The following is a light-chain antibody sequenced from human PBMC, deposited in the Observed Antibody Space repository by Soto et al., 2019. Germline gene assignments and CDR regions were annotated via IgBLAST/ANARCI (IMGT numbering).Light chain of an antibody. CDR1: TSDVGTYDL. CDR2: EVH. CDR3: GSYTMKTRYV. J-gene: IGLJ1*01. V-gene: IGLV2-14*02. Sequence: QSALAQPASVSGSPGQSVTISCTGTTSDVGTYDLVSWYQQLPGKAPKLMIYEVHNRPSGVSDRFSGSKSGNTASLTISGLQAEDEAEYYCGSYTMKTRYVFGSGTMVTVL.